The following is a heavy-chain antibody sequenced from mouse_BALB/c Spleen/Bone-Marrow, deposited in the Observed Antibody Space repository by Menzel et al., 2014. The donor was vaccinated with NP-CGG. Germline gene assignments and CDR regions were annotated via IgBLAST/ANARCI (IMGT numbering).Heavy chain of an antibody. Sequence: VQRVESGPSLVQPSQSLSITCTVSGFSLTSYGVHWVRQSPGKGLEWLGEIWRGGSTDYYAAIMSRLSITKDNSKSQVFFKMNSRQADDTAIYYCAKRGNYGYFDYWGQGTTLTVSS. CDR2: IWRGGST. V-gene: IGHV2-5-1*01. D-gene: IGHD2-1*01. CDR3: AKRGNYGYFDY. CDR1: GFSLTSYG. J-gene: IGHJ2*01.